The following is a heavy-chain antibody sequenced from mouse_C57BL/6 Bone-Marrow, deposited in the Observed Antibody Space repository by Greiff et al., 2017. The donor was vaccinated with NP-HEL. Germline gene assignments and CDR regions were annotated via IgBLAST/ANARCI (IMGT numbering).Heavy chain of an antibody. D-gene: IGHD1-1*01. CDR3: ARPGSSYWYFDV. CDR2: IHPNSGST. V-gene: IGHV1-64*01. CDR1: GYTFTSYW. Sequence: QVQLQQPGAELVKPGASVKLSCKASGYTFTSYWMHWVKQRPGQGLVWIGMIHPNSGSTNYNEKFKSKATLTVDKSSSTAYMQLSSLTSEDSAVYYCARPGSSYWYFDVWGTGTTVTVSS. J-gene: IGHJ1*03.